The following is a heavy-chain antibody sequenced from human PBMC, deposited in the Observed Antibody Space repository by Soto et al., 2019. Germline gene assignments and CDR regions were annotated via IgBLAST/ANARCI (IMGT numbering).Heavy chain of an antibody. Sequence: QVQLVESGGGVVQPGRSRRLSCAASGFTFSSYGMHWVRQAPGKGLEWVAVTSYDGNKKYYGDSVKGRFTISRDNSMNTLYLQMDSLSSEDTAVYYCAKELGLWSGYLDAFDIWGQGPMVTVSS. CDR2: TSYDGNKK. CDR3: AKELGLWSGYLDAFDI. J-gene: IGHJ3*02. CDR1: GFTFSSYG. D-gene: IGHD3-3*01. V-gene: IGHV3-30*18.